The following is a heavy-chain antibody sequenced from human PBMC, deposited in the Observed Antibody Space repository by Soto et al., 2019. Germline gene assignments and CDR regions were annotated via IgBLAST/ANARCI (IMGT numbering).Heavy chain of an antibody. D-gene: IGHD3-10*01. J-gene: IGHJ5*02. V-gene: IGHV3-7*03. Sequence: PGGSLRLSCAASGFTFSSYWMSWVRQAPGKGLEWVANIKQDGSEKYYVDSVKGRFTISRDNAKNSLYLQMNSLRAEDTAVYYCARDVARWGSGSYYNPRPKTWFDPWGQGTLVTVSS. CDR1: GFTFSSYW. CDR3: ARDVARWGSGSYYNPRPKTWFDP. CDR2: IKQDGSEK.